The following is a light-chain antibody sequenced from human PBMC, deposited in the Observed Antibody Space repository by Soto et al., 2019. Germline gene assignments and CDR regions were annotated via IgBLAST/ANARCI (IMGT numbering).Light chain of an antibody. Sequence: DIQMTQSPSSVSASVGYRFTITCLASQGISTYLNCYQQKPGKAPKLLIYAASSLQSGVPSRFSGSGSETDFTLTISSLQPEDFATYSCQQSYSTTWTFGQGTKVDNK. CDR2: AAS. CDR1: QGISTY. CDR3: QQSYSTTWT. V-gene: IGKV1-39*01. J-gene: IGKJ1*01.